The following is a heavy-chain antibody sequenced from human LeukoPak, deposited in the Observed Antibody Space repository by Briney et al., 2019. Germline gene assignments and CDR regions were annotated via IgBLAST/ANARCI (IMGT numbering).Heavy chain of an antibody. Sequence: ASVKVSCKASGYTFTSYGISWVRQAPGQGLEWMGWISAYNGNTNYAQKLQGRVTMTTDTSTSTAYMELRSLRSDDTAVYYCARDGRNEYYGSGSYPGYWGQGTLVTVSS. V-gene: IGHV1-18*01. CDR3: ARDGRNEYYGSGSYPGY. CDR2: ISAYNGNT. J-gene: IGHJ4*02. D-gene: IGHD3-10*01. CDR1: GYTFTSYG.